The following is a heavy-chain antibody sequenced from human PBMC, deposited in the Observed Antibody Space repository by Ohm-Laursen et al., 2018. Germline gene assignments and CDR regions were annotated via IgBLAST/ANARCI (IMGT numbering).Heavy chain of an antibody. D-gene: IGHD1-20*01. Sequence: SETLSPTCTVSGGSISSGGYYWSWIRQHPGKGLEWIGYIYYSGSTYYNPSLKSRVTISVDTSKNQFSLKLSSVTAADTAVYYCARDLHDNWNRGYFDYWGQGTLVTVSS. J-gene: IGHJ4*02. CDR2: IYYSGST. CDR1: GGSISSGGYY. V-gene: IGHV4-31*03. CDR3: ARDLHDNWNRGYFDY.